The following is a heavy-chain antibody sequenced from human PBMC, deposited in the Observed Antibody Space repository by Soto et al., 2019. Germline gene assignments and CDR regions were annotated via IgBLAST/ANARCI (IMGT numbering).Heavy chain of an antibody. CDR3: ARESISVAGTLDYYYGMDV. CDR2: ISSSSSTI. Sequence: GGSLRLSCAASGFTFSSYSMNWVRQAPWKGLEWVSYISSSSSTIYYADSVKGRFTISRDNAKNSLYLQLNSLRDEDTALYYCARESISVAGTLDYYYGMDVWGQGTTGTLSS. CDR1: GFTFSSYS. J-gene: IGHJ6*02. V-gene: IGHV3-48*02. D-gene: IGHD6-19*01.